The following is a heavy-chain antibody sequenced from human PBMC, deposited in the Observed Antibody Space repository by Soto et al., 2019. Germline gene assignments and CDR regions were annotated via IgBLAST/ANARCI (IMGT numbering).Heavy chain of an antibody. CDR2: IKQDGSEK. V-gene: IGHV3-7*01. CDR3: ARLGVQG. D-gene: IGHD3-16*01. Sequence: GSLRLSCAASGFTFSDSWMDWVRQAPGKGPEWVANIKQDGSEKNYVDSVKGRFIISRDNAKNSLYLQMNSLRAEDTAVYYCARLGVQGWGEGFTVIVSS. CDR1: GFTFSDSW. J-gene: IGHJ6*04.